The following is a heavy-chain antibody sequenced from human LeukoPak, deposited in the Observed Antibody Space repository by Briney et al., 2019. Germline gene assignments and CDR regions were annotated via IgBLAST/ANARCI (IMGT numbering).Heavy chain of an antibody. CDR2: FYVGVGP. D-gene: IGHD3-22*01. J-gene: IGHJ6*03. CDR3: ARMRPYDSTGYSPGHYVDV. V-gene: IGHV4-4*07. Sequence: SETLSLTCSVSGGPMYSYYWSWIRQTAGKGLEWIGRFYVGVGPNYNPSLKSRVTMSVDTSKNQFVLKLSAVTAADTAVYYCARMRPYDSTGYSPGHYVDVWGKGTTVTVYS. CDR1: GGPMYSYY.